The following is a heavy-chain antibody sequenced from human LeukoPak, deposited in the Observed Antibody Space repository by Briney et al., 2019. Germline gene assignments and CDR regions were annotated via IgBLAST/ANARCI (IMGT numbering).Heavy chain of an antibody. V-gene: IGHV3-48*01. CDR1: GFIFSSYS. CDR2: ISSSSSII. CDR3: ARGLWKWELQQGGGMDV. Sequence: PGGSLRLSCAASGFIFSSYSMNWVRQAPGKGLEWVSYISSSSSIIYYADSVKGRFTISRDNAKNSLYLQMNSLRAEDTAVYYCARGLWKWELQQGGGMDVWGQGTTVTVSS. J-gene: IGHJ6*02. D-gene: IGHD1-26*01.